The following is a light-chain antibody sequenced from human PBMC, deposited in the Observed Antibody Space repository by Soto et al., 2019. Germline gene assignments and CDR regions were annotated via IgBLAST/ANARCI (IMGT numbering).Light chain of an antibody. CDR2: RND. Sequence: QSVLTQPPSASGTPGQRVTISCSGSSSNIESNYVYWYQQLPGSAPKLLIHRNDQRPSGVPDRFSGSKSGTSASLAISGLRSEDEADYYCAAWDDSLSALVFGGGTKVTVL. CDR3: AAWDDSLSALV. CDR1: SSNIESNY. V-gene: IGLV1-47*01. J-gene: IGLJ3*02.